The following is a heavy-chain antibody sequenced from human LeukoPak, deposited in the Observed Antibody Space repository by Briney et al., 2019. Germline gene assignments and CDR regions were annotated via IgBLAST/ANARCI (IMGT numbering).Heavy chain of an antibody. CDR3: ARDSDSGYGPFAS. CDR1: GFTFSDYY. CDR2: ISSGGSTI. V-gene: IGHV3-11*01. D-gene: IGHD5-12*01. J-gene: IGHJ4*02. Sequence: GGSLRLSCAVSGFTFSDYYMSWIRQAPGKGLEWVSYISSGGSTISHADSVKGRFTISRDNAENSLYLQMNSLRAEDTAVYYCARDSDSGYGPFASWGQGTLVTVSS.